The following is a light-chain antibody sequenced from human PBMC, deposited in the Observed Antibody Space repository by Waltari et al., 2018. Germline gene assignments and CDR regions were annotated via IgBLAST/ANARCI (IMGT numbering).Light chain of an antibody. CDR2: GAS. CDR1: QDISTH. J-gene: IGKJ1*01. V-gene: IGKV1-8*01. CDR3: QQYFDDPVT. Sequence: AIRMTQSPSSLSASTGDRVTITCRANQDISTHLAWYQQKPGKVPRLLISGASTLQSGVLLGFSGGGSWTGFTHNISNLQSADFATYCCQQYFDDPVTFGPGTKVEVK.